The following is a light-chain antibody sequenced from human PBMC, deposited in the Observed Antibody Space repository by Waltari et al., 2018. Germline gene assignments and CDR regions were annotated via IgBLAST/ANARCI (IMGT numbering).Light chain of an antibody. J-gene: IGKJ4*01. Sequence: VLTQSPATLSLSPGERATLSCRAGQSITNYLAWYQLKPGQAPRLLIYDASNRATGIPARFSGSGSGTDFTLTISNVEPEDSAVYYCQQRSKWPLTFGGGTKVEIK. CDR2: DAS. CDR3: QQRSKWPLT. V-gene: IGKV3-11*01. CDR1: QSITNY.